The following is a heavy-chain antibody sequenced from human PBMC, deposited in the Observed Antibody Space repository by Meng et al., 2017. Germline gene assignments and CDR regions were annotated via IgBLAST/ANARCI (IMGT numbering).Heavy chain of an antibody. CDR3: ARVGKVVTAPLTY. CDR2: INHSGST. Sequence: GQLRPWGAGCLKPSGTLPLTCAVYGGSFSGYYWSWIRQPPGKGLEWIGEINHSGSTNYNPSLKSRVTISVDTSKNQFSLKLSSATAADTAVYYCARVGKVVTAPLTYWGQGTLVTVSS. D-gene: IGHD2-21*02. V-gene: IGHV4-34*01. CDR1: GGSFSGYY. J-gene: IGHJ4*02.